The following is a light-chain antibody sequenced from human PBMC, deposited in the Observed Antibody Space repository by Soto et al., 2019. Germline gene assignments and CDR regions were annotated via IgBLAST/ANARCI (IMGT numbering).Light chain of an antibody. CDR3: SSYAGSHNLV. Sequence: QSALTHPPSASGSPGQSVTVSCTGTSSDVGGYNYVSWYQQHPGKAPKLMIYEVSKRPSGVPDRFSGSKSGNTASLTVSGLQAEDEADYYCSSYAGSHNLVFGGGTQLTVL. CDR2: EVS. V-gene: IGLV2-8*01. J-gene: IGLJ2*01. CDR1: SSDVGGYNY.